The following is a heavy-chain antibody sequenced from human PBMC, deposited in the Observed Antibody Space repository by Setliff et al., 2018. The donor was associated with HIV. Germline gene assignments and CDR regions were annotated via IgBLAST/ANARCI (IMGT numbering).Heavy chain of an antibody. CDR1: GYTFLDYY. V-gene: IGHV1-46*01. Sequence: ASVKVSCKASGYTFLDYYMHWVRQAPGQGLEWMGMINPSVGSTSYAQNFQGRVTMTRDTSTHTVYMELSSLISEDTAVYYCAKDDRYSYDPSGSPSNWSDPWGQGTLVTVSS. CDR2: INPSVGST. CDR3: AKDDRYSYDPSGSPSNWSDP. J-gene: IGHJ5*02. D-gene: IGHD3-22*01.